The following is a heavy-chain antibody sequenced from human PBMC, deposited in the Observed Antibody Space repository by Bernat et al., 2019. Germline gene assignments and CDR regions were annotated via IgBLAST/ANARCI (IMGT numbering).Heavy chain of an antibody. CDR1: GGTFSSYT. CDR3: ARSVRDDSSGLFGY. CDR2: IIPILGIA. Sequence: QVQLVQSGAEVKKPGSSVKVSCKASGGTFSSYTISWVRQAPGQGLEWMGRIIPILGIANYAQKFKGRVTITADKSTSTAYMELSSLRSEDTAVYYCARSVRDDSSGLFGYWGQGTLVTVAS. V-gene: IGHV1-69*02. D-gene: IGHD3-22*01. J-gene: IGHJ4*02.